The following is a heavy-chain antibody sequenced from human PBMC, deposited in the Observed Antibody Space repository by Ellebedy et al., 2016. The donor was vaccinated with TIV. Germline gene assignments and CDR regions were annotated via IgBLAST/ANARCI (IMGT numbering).Heavy chain of an antibody. CDR3: AGVRHSWFDP. CDR1: GGSTSRYY. V-gene: IGHV4-4*08. Sequence: MPSETLSLTCTVSGGSTSRYYLSWLRQPPGKGLEWIGYLYPTWGANYHPSLRSRVTISSDTSKKKITLNLTSVTAADTAIYYCAGVRHSWFDPWGQGTLVTVSS. J-gene: IGHJ5*02. CDR2: LYPTWGA.